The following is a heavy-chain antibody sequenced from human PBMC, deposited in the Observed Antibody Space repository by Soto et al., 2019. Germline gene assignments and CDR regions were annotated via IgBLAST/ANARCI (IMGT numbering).Heavy chain of an antibody. CDR1: GFTFSSYG. CDR2: ISHDGSNK. Sequence: QVQLVESGGGVVQPGRSLRLSCAASGFTFSSYGMHLVRQAPGKGLEGVALISHDGSNKYYVDSVKGRFTISRDNSKNALFLQMNSLRAGDTAVYYCAKDRLRGGFLTTATTNGMDVWGQGTTVTVSS. D-gene: IGHD1-26*01. CDR3: AKDRLRGGFLTTATTNGMDV. J-gene: IGHJ6*01. V-gene: IGHV3-30*18.